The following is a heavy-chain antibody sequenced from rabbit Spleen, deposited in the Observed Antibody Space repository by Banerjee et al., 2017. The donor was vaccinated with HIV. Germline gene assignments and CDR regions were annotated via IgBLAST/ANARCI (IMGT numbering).Heavy chain of an antibody. CDR1: GFTISSYY. Sequence: QLEETGGGLVQPGGSLTLSCTASGFTISSYYMTWVRQTPGKGLEWIGIIYAGSGSTDYANWVNGRFTISSDNAQNTVDLQMHSLTAADTATYFCAREDVGGSYTLWGQGTLVTVS. J-gene: IGHJ3*01. V-gene: IGHV1S7*01. CDR2: IYAGSGST. CDR3: AREDVGGSYTL. D-gene: IGHD1-1*01.